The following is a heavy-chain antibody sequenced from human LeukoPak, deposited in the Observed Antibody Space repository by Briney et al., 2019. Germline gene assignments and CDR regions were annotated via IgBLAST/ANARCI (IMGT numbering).Heavy chain of an antibody. CDR2: IYSGGRT. J-gene: IGHJ3*02. D-gene: IGHD1-26*01. Sequence: GGSLRLSCAASGXTVSSNYMSWVRQAPGKGREWVSIIYSGGRTYYADSVNGRFTISRDNSKNTLYLQMNSLRAEDTAVYYCARDLWGVGFDIWGQGTMVTVSS. CDR1: GXTVSSNY. V-gene: IGHV3-66*01. CDR3: ARDLWGVGFDI.